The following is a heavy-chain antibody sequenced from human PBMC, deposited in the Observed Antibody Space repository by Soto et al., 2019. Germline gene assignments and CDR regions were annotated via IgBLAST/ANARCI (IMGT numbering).Heavy chain of an antibody. V-gene: IGHV3-23*01. CDR2: VNGGGDST. CDR3: ARGIDDNDS. Sequence: PVWSLRLSCIASGFTFSSFGMTWVRQAPGKGLEWVSTVNGGGDSTHYADSVKGRFSIFRDNSKNTVYLQMNSLRAEDTAVYYWARGIDDNDS. CDR1: GFTFSSFG. J-gene: IGHJ5*01.